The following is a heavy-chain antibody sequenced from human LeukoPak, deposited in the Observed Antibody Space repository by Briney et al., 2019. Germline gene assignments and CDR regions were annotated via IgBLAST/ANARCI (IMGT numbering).Heavy chain of an antibody. J-gene: IGHJ4*02. CDR3: VRDWELNY. CDR1: GGSISIYY. CDR2: IYNSGST. D-gene: IGHD1-26*01. V-gene: IGHV4-59*01. Sequence: SETLSLTCTVSGGSISIYYGSWVRQPPGKGLEWIGYIYNSGSTIYNPSLKSRATISVDTSKNQFSLRLSSVTAVDTAVYYCVRDWELNYWGQGTLVTVSS.